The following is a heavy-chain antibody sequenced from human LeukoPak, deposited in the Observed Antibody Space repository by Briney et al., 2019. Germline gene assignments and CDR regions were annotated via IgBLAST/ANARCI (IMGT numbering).Heavy chain of an antibody. J-gene: IGHJ5*02. CDR2: ISGSGGST. CDR1: GFTFSSYA. V-gene: IGHV3-23*01. D-gene: IGHD1-26*01. CDR3: ARWELQGNWFDP. Sequence: GGSLRLSCAASGFTFSSYAMSWVRQAPGKGLEWVSAISGSGGSTYYADSVKGRFTISRDNSKNTLYLQMNSLRAEDTAVYYCARWELQGNWFDPWGQGTLVTVSS.